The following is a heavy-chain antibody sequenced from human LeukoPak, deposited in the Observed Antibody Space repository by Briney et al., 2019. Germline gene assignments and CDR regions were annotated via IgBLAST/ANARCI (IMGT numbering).Heavy chain of an antibody. D-gene: IGHD3-22*01. J-gene: IGHJ4*02. Sequence: SETLTLTCTVSGGSISSSSYYWGWIRQPPGKGLDWIGSIDYSGSTYYNPSLKSRFTISVDTSKNQFSLKLSSVTAADTAVYYCVNYYDSSDYQQPNHFDYWGQGTLVTVSS. CDR1: GGSISSSSYY. CDR2: IDYSGST. CDR3: VNYYDSSDYQQPNHFDY. V-gene: IGHV4-39*01.